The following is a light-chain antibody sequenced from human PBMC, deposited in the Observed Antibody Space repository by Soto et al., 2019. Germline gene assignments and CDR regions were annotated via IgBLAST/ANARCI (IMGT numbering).Light chain of an antibody. CDR1: SGHSHYA. J-gene: IGLJ3*02. CDR3: QTWGAGIRV. CDR2: VTRDGSH. Sequence: QPVLTQSPSASASLGASVKLTCTLSSGHSHYAIAWHQQQPEKGPRYLMKVTRDGSHTKGDGIPDRFSGSMSGAERYLIIASLQSEDEADYYCQTWGAGIRVFGGGTKLTV. V-gene: IGLV4-69*01.